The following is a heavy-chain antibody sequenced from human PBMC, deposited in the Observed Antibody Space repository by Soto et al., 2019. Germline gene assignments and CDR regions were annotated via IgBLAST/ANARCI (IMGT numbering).Heavy chain of an antibody. V-gene: IGHV3-23*01. Sequence: GSLRLSCAASGFTFSSYAMSWVRQAPGKGLEWVSAISGSGGSTYYADSVKGRFTISRDNSKNTLYLQMNSLRAEDTAVYYCAKVLRDYYYYGMDVWGQGTTVTVSS. CDR1: GFTFSSYA. CDR2: ISGSGGST. J-gene: IGHJ6*02. CDR3: AKVLRDYYYYGMDV.